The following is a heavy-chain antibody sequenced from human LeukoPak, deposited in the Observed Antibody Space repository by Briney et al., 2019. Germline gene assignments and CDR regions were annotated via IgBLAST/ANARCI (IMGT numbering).Heavy chain of an antibody. Sequence: PSETLSLTYTVSGGSISSYYWSWIRQPPGKGLEWIGYIYYSGSTNYNPSLKSRVTISVDTSKNQFSLKLSSVTAADTAVYYCARVGDYNWNYFDYWGQGTLVTVSS. CDR2: IYYSGST. V-gene: IGHV4-59*01. D-gene: IGHD1-20*01. CDR3: ARVGDYNWNYFDY. CDR1: GGSISSYY. J-gene: IGHJ4*02.